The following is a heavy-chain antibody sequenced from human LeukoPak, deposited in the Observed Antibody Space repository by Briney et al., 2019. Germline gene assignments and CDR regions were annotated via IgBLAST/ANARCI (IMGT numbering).Heavy chain of an antibody. V-gene: IGHV3-13*01. CDR3: AKAHHVLRFLEWSNFDY. Sequence: PGGSLRLSCAASGFTFSSYDMHWVRHATGKGLEWVSAIGTAGDTYYSGSVKGRFTISRENAKNSLYLQMNSLRAEDTAVYYCAKAHHVLRFLEWSNFDYWGQGTLVTVSS. CDR1: GFTFSSYD. D-gene: IGHD3-3*01. J-gene: IGHJ4*02. CDR2: IGTAGDT.